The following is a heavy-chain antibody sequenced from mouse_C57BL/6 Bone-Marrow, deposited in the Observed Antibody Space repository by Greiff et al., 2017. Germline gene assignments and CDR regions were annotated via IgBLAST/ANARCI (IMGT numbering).Heavy chain of an antibody. CDR2: ISGGGGNT. D-gene: IGHD2-4*01. Sequence: EVKLVESGGGLVKPGGSLKLSCAASGFTFSSYTMSWVRQTPEKRLEWVATISGGGGNTYYPDSVKGRFTISRDNAKNTLYLQMSSLRSEDTALYYCARPYYDYDGWYFDVWGTGTTVTVSS. CDR3: ARPYYDYDGWYFDV. J-gene: IGHJ1*03. V-gene: IGHV5-9*01. CDR1: GFTFSSYT.